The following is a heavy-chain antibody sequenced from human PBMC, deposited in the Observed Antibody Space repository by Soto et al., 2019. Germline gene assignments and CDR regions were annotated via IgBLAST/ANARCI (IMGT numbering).Heavy chain of an antibody. V-gene: IGHV3-30-3*01. J-gene: IGHJ4*02. CDR2: ISYDGSNK. Sequence: PGGSLRLSCAASGFTFSSYAMHWVRQAPGKGLEWVAVISYDGSNKYYADSVKGRFTISRDNSKITLYLQMNSLRAEDTAVYYCARDPGRFLEWLISDYWGQGTLVTVSS. CDR3: ARDPGRFLEWLISDY. CDR1: GFTFSSYA. D-gene: IGHD3-3*01.